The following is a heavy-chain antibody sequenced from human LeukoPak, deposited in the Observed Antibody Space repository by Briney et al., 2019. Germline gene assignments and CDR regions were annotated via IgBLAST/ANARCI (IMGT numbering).Heavy chain of an antibody. CDR3: ARHETYYYDSSGYDAFDI. V-gene: IGHV4-4*09. CDR2: IYTSGST. CDR1: GGSISSYY. Sequence: SETLSLTCTVSGGSISSYYWSWIRQPPGKGLEWIGYIYTSGSTNYNPSLKSRVTISVDTSKNQFSLKLSSVTAADTGVYYCARHETYYYDSSGYDAFDIWGQGTMVTVSS. J-gene: IGHJ3*02. D-gene: IGHD3-22*01.